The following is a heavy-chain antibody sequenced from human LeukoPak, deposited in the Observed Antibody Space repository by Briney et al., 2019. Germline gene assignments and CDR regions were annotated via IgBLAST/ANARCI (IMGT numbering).Heavy chain of an antibody. CDR3: AGDLRDWFDP. J-gene: IGHJ5*02. CDR1: GYSISSGYY. CDR2: IYHSGST. V-gene: IGHV4-38-2*02. Sequence: SETLSLTCTVSGYSISSGYYWGWIRQPPGKGLEWIGSIYHSGSTYYNPSLKSRVTISVDTSKNQFSLKLSSVTAADTAVYYCAGDLRDWFDPWGQGTLVTVSS.